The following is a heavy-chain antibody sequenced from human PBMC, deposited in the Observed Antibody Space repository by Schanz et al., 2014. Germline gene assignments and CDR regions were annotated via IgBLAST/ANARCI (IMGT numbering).Heavy chain of an antibody. J-gene: IGHJ4*02. D-gene: IGHD3-10*02. V-gene: IGHV3-23*04. Sequence: EVHLEESGGGLVQPGGSQRLSCAVSGFTFSNCDMTWVRQAPGKGLEWVAIIDGRGITTFYADSVKGRFTISRDNAKNTVYQQMNSLRDDDTAVYYCAKRFHCSGSHPFDYWGQGTLVTVSS. CDR2: IDGRGITT. CDR1: GFTFSNCD. CDR3: AKRFHCSGSHPFDY.